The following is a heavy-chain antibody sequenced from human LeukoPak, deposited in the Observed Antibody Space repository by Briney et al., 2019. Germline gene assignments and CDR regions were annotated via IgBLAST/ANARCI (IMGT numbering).Heavy chain of an antibody. CDR2: IYYSGST. CDR3: ASGYCSSTSCYDYYWTS. D-gene: IGHD2-2*03. V-gene: IGHV4-31*03. Sequence: SETLSLTCTVSGGSISSGGYYWSWIRQYPGKGLEWIGYIYYSGSTYYIPSLKSRVTISVDTSKNQFSLKLSSVTAADTAVYYCASGYCSSTSCYDYYWTSGAKGPRSPSP. CDR1: GGSISSGGYY. J-gene: IGHJ6*03.